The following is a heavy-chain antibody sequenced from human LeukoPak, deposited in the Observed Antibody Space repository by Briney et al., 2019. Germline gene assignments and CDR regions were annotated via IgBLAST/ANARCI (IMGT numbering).Heavy chain of an antibody. D-gene: IGHD3-3*01. Sequence: ASVKVSCKASGYTFTNSYMHWVRQAPGQGLEWMGWINPNSGGTNYAQKFQGRVTMTRDTSISTAYMELSRLRSDDTAVYYCARSKPFGVVISPTYFDYWGQGTLVIVSS. CDR2: INPNSGGT. CDR1: GYTFTNSY. V-gene: IGHV1-2*02. J-gene: IGHJ4*02. CDR3: ARSKPFGVVISPTYFDY.